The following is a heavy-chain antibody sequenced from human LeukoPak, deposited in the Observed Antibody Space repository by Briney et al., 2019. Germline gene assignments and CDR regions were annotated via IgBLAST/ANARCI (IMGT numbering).Heavy chain of an antibody. Sequence: ASVKVSCKVSGYTLTELSMHWVRQAPGKGLEWMGGFDPEGGETIYAQKFQGRVTMTKDTSTDTAYMELSSLRSEDTAVYYCATLDSHSSGSLPDYWGQGTLVTVSS. V-gene: IGHV1-24*01. CDR1: GYTLTELS. J-gene: IGHJ4*02. CDR3: ATLDSHSSGSLPDY. CDR2: FDPEGGET. D-gene: IGHD6-19*01.